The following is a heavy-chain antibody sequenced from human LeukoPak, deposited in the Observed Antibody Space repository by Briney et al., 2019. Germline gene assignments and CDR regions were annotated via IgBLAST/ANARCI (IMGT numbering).Heavy chain of an antibody. J-gene: IGHJ5*02. CDR3: ARVILSGSFDP. CDR2: IDYSGST. Sequence: SETLSLTCTVSGGSISSYYWSWIRQPPGKGLEWIGYIDYSGSTNYNPSLRSRVTISLDTSKNRFSLKLTSVTAADTAVYYCARVILSGSFDPWGQGTLVTVSS. V-gene: IGHV4-59*08. D-gene: IGHD3-10*01. CDR1: GGSISSYY.